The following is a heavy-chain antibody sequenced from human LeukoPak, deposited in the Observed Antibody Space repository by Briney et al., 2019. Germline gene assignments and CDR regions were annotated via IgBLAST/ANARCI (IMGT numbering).Heavy chain of an antibody. Sequence: PGGSLRLSCAASGFTFSSYGMHWVRQAPGKGLEWVAVISYDGSNKYYADSVKGRFTISRDNSKNTLYLQMNSLRAEDTAVYYCAKDQVRQWLVFGGLEGSDYWGQGTLVTVSS. J-gene: IGHJ4*02. CDR2: ISYDGSNK. CDR1: GFTFSSYG. V-gene: IGHV3-30*18. D-gene: IGHD6-19*01. CDR3: AKDQVRQWLVFGGLEGSDY.